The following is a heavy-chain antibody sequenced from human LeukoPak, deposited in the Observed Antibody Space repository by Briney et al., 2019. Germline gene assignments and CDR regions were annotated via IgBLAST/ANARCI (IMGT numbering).Heavy chain of an antibody. CDR3: ARVRCSGGSCYPDY. CDR2: IYYSGST. D-gene: IGHD2-15*01. J-gene: IGHJ4*02. V-gene: IGHV4-59*01. Sequence: SETLSLTCTVSGGSISSYYWSWIRQPPGKGLERIGYIYYSGSTNYNPSLKSRVTISVDTSKNQFSLKLSSVTAADTAVYYCARVRCSGGSCYPDYWGQGTLVTVSS. CDR1: GGSISSYY.